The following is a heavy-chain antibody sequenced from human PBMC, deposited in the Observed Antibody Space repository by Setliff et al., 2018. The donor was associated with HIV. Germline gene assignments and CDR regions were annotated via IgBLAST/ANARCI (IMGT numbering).Heavy chain of an antibody. CDR3: ARGVVVVPTAMSDY. Sequence: ASVKVSCKASGYSFTTYAISWVRQAPGQGLEWMGWISAYNGKTLYAQKFQGRVTMTTDTSTNTAYLELSRLRSDDTAIYYCARGVVVVPTAMSDYWGQGALVTVSS. D-gene: IGHD2-2*01. CDR1: GYSFTTYA. V-gene: IGHV1-18*01. CDR2: ISAYNGKT. J-gene: IGHJ4*02.